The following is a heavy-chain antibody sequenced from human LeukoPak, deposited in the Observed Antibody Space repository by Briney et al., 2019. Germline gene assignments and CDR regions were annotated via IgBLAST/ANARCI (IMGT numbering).Heavy chain of an antibody. CDR3: AKAHCSSTSCSRADN. V-gene: IGHV3-23*01. CDR1: GFTFTRNA. J-gene: IGHJ4*02. Sequence: GGSLRLSCAASGFTFTRNAMAWVRQAPGKGLEWVSAIDGSGGTTFYADSVKGRVTSSRVQSTNTVYLQMNSLRADDTAVYYCAKAHCSSTSCSRADNWRQGTLVSVCS. CDR2: IDGSGGTT. D-gene: IGHD2-2*01.